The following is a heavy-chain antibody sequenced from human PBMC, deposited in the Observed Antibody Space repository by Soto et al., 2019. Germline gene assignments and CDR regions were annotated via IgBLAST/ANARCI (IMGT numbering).Heavy chain of an antibody. Sequence: SETLSLTCTVSSGSIGSYYWTWIRQPPGKGLEWIGYIFDSGSTNYNPSLKSRVTISVDTSKNQFSLKLASVTAADTAVYYCATAVGLMGSKTAFDIWGQGTKVTVSS. CDR2: IFDSGST. CDR1: SGSIGSYY. V-gene: IGHV4-4*09. CDR3: ATAVGLMGSKTAFDI. D-gene: IGHD2-8*01. J-gene: IGHJ3*02.